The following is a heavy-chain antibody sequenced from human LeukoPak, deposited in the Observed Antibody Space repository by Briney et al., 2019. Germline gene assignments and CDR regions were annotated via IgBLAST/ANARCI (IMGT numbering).Heavy chain of an antibody. V-gene: IGHV4-31*03. D-gene: IGHD6-13*01. CDR1: GGSISSGGYY. CDR3: ARGDSSSWYQID. CDR2: IYNSGST. Sequence: PSQTLSLTCTVSGGSISSGGYYWSWIRQHPGKGLEWIGYIYNSGSTYFNPSLKSRVTISVDTSKNQFSLRLSSVTAADTALYYCARGDSSSWYQIDWGQGTLVTVSS. J-gene: IGHJ4*02.